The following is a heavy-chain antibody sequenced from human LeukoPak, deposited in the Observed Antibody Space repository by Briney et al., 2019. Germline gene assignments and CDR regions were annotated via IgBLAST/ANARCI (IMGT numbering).Heavy chain of an antibody. Sequence: GGSLRLSCAASGFTFSNYEMTRARQAPGKGLEWVSYISVSASPMYYADSVKGRFTISRDNAKNSLYLQMNSLRAEDTAVYYCARKSGDLDYWGQGTLVTVSS. D-gene: IGHD3-10*01. J-gene: IGHJ4*02. V-gene: IGHV3-48*03. CDR1: GFTFSNYE. CDR3: ARKSGDLDY. CDR2: ISVSASPM.